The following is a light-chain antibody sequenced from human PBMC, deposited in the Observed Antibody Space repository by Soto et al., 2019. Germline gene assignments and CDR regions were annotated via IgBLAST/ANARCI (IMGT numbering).Light chain of an antibody. J-gene: IGLJ2*01. V-gene: IGLV2-14*01. CDR2: EVS. CDR3: SSYTSSSTVV. CDR1: SSDVGSYNY. Sequence: QSVLTQPASVSGSPGQSITISRTGTSSDVGSYNYVSWYQQHPGKAPKLMIYEVSNRPSGVSNRFSGSKSGNTASLTISGLQAEDEADYYCSSYTSSSTVVFGGGTKLTVL.